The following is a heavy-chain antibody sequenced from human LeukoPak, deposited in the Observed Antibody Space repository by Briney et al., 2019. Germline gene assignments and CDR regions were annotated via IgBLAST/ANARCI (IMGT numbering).Heavy chain of an antibody. CDR1: GGSISSSN. J-gene: IGHJ6*03. V-gene: IGHV3-23*01. CDR2: ISASGYNT. CDR3: ARGGVNTMVRGVIRYYYMDV. Sequence: ETLSLTCAVSGGSISSSNWWSWVRQPPGQGLEWVSTISASGYNTYYADSVQGRFTISRDNSKNTLYLQMNSLRAEDTAVYYCARGGVNTMVRGVIRYYYMDVWGKGTTVTISS. D-gene: IGHD3-10*01.